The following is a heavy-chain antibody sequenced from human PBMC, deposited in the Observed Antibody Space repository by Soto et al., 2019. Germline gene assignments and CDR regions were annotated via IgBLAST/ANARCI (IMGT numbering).Heavy chain of an antibody. Sequence: QVQLVQSGAEVKKPGASVKVSCKASGYTFTSYAMHWVRQAPGQRLEGMGWINAGNGNTKYSQKFQGRVTITRDTSASTAYMELSSLRSEDTAVYYCARGRKGARDYYYYMDVWGKGTTVTVSS. CDR2: INAGNGNT. J-gene: IGHJ6*03. V-gene: IGHV1-3*01. D-gene: IGHD6-6*01. CDR1: GYTFTSYA. CDR3: ARGRKGARDYYYYMDV.